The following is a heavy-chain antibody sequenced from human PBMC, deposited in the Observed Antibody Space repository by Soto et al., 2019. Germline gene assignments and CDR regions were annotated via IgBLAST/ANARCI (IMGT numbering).Heavy chain of an antibody. CDR3: ASYNFDD. V-gene: IGHV6-1*01. J-gene: IGHJ4*02. D-gene: IGHD1-1*01. CDR2: TYYRSKWYN. CDR1: GDTVSRNSAA. Sequence: SQTLSLTCAISGDTVSRNSAAWHWIRQSPSRGLEWLGKTYYRSKWYNDYAVTVKSRITINPDTSKNQFSLQLNSVTPEDTAIYYCASYNFDDWGQGTLVTVSS.